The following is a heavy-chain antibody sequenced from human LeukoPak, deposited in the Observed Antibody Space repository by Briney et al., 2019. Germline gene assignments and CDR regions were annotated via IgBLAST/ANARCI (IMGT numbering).Heavy chain of an antibody. D-gene: IGHD5-24*01. J-gene: IGHJ4*02. CDR3: SREGSDGYNFDY. Sequence: AGSLRLSCAASGFTFSSYELIWVRQAPARGLEWVAYMNPSVARIYDAGSVKGRFTISRDNAKNSLYLQMNSVRAEDTGVYYCSREGSDGYNFDYWGQGTLVTVSS. CDR2: MNPSVARI. CDR1: GFTFSSYE. V-gene: IGHV3-48*03.